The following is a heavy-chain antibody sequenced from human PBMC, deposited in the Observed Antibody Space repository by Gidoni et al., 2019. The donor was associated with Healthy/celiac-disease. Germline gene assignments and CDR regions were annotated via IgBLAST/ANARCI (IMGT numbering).Heavy chain of an antibody. CDR1: GFSLSTSGVG. D-gene: IGHD3-9*01. V-gene: IGHV2-5*01. Sequence: QITLKESGPTLVKPTQTLTLPCTFSGFSLSTSGVGVGWIRQPPGKALEWLALIYWNDDKRYSPSLKSRLTITKDTSKNQVVLTMTNMDPVDTATYYCALTGYYAGFDYWGQGTLVTVSS. CDR2: IYWNDDK. CDR3: ALTGYYAGFDY. J-gene: IGHJ4*02.